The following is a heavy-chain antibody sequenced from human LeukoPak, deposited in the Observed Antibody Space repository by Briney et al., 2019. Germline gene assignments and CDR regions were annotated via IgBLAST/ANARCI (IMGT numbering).Heavy chain of an antibody. CDR2: IKSKTDGGTT. CDR1: GFTFSNAW. J-gene: IGHJ4*02. CDR3: TTTGRYYYDSSGCYYFDY. Sequence: GGSLRLSCAASGFTFSNAWMSWVRQAPGKGLEWVGRIKSKTDGGTTDYAAPVKGRFTIARDDSKNTLYLQMNSLKTEDTAVYYCTTTGRYYYDSSGCYYFDYWGQGTLVTVSS. V-gene: IGHV3-15*01. D-gene: IGHD3-22*01.